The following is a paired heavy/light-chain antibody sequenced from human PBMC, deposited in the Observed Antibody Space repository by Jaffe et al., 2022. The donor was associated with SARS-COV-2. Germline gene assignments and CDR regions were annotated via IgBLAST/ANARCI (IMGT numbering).Light chain of an antibody. CDR1: QSVLYSSKNKNY. CDR2: WAS. J-gene: IGKJ2*01. Sequence: DIVMSQSPDSLAVSLGERATINCKSSQSVLYSSKNKNYLAWYQQRPGQPPRLLISWASTRESGVPARFTGSGSGADFTLTISSLQAEDVAIYYCQQYYSTPPTFGPGTKLEIK. CDR3: QQYYSTPPT. V-gene: IGKV4-1*01.
Heavy chain of an antibody. CDR2: IIPMLGTK. CDR1: GGTFNNYA. V-gene: IGHV1-69*01. J-gene: IGHJ4*02. CDR3: ARDVGREVGAGTGALDN. Sequence: QVQLVQSGAEMKKPGSSVKVSCKASGGTFNNYAVNWVRQAPGQGLEWMGGIIPMLGTKNYAQKFQGRVTFYADESTSTAYMELSSLRSEDTALYYCARDVGREVGAGTGALDNWGQGTLVTVSS. D-gene: IGHD6-19*01.